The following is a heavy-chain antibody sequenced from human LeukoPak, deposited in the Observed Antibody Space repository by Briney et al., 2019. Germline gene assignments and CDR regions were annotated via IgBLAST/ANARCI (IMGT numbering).Heavy chain of an antibody. CDR1: GGTFSSYA. CDR2: IIPIFGTA. J-gene: IGHJ4*02. Sequence: SVKVSCKASGGTFSSYAISWVRQAPGQGLEWMGGIIPIFGTANYAQKFQGRVTITTDESTSTAYMELSSLRSEDTAVYYCARHYYDKGPFDYWGQGTLVTVSS. D-gene: IGHD3-22*01. V-gene: IGHV1-69*05. CDR3: ARHYYDKGPFDY.